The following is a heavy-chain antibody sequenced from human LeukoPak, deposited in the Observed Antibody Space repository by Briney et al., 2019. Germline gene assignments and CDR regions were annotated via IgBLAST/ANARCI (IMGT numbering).Heavy chain of an antibody. D-gene: IGHD2-15*01. J-gene: IGHJ4*02. CDR3: ARSSWGYCSGGSCYFDY. V-gene: IGHV1-2*02. CDR1: GYTFTGYY. Sequence: WASVKVSCKASGYTFTGYYMDWVRQAPGQGLEWMGWINPNSGGTNYAQKFQGRVTMTRDTSISTAYMELSRLRSDDTAVYYCARSSWGYCSGGSCYFDYWGQGTLVTVSS. CDR2: INPNSGGT.